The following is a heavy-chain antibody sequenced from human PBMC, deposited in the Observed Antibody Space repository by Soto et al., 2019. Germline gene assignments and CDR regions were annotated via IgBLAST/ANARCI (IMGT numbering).Heavy chain of an antibody. V-gene: IGHV1-18*01. CDR2: ISAHTGNT. Sequence: QVHLVQSGAEVKKPGASVKVSCKGSGYAFTTYGITWVRQAPGQGLEWMGWISAHTGNTNYAQKLQGRVTVTRDTSTSTAYRELRRLRSDDTAVYYCARGRYGDYWGQGALVTVSS. J-gene: IGHJ4*02. CDR3: ARGRYGDY. D-gene: IGHD1-1*01. CDR1: GYAFTTYG.